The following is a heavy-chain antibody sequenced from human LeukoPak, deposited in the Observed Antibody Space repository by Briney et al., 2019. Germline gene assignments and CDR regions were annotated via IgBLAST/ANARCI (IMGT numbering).Heavy chain of an antibody. CDR2: ISNTGTT. CDR1: GGSLSNYY. V-gene: IGHV4-59*01. D-gene: IGHD2-2*01. CDR3: ARDRLPSRYNGLDV. J-gene: IGHJ6*02. Sequence: SETLSLTCTVSGGSLSNYYWSWIRQPPGKGLKWIGFISNTGTTNYNPSLKSRVTISVDTSKNHFSLRLTSVTAADTAVYFCARDRLPSRYNGLDVWGQGTTVTVSS.